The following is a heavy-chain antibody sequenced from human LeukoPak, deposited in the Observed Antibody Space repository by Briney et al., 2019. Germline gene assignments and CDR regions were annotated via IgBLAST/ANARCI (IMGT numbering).Heavy chain of an antibody. CDR3: AAAYYGSGSYYNVDDY. CDR2: IHPSGGST. J-gene: IGHJ4*02. D-gene: IGHD3-10*01. Sequence: ASVKVSCKASGYTFTSYYMHWVRQAPGQGLEWMGIIHPSGGSTSYAQKFQERVTITRDMSTSTAYMELSSLRSEDTAVYYCAAAYYGSGSYYNVDDYWGQGTLVTVSS. CDR1: GYTFTSYY. V-gene: IGHV1-46*01.